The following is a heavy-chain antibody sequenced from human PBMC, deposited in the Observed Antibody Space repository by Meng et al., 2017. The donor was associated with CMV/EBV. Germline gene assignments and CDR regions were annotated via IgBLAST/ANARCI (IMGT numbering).Heavy chain of an antibody. D-gene: IGHD2-2*01. CDR3: ARPYCSSATVCYGGFDP. V-gene: IGHV1-2*02. Sequence: YTFNDYYIHWVRQAPGQGLEWMGWINPDNGGTNYAQKFQGRVTMTRDTSISTAYMDLSGLRSDDTAMYYCARPYCSSATVCYGGFDPWGQGTLVTVSS. CDR2: INPDNGGT. J-gene: IGHJ5*02. CDR1: YTFNDYY.